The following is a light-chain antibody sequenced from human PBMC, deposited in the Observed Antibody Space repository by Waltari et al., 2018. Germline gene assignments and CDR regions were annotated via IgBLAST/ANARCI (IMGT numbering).Light chain of an antibody. V-gene: IGKV1-8*01. CDR3: QQYYSYPDT. CDR1: QGISSY. J-gene: IGKJ4*01. CDR2: AAS. Sequence: AIRMTQSPSSFSASTGDRVTITCRARQGISSYLAWYQQKPGKAPKLLIDAASTLQSGVPSRFSGSGSGTDFTLTISSLQSEDFATYYCQQYYSYPDTFGGGTKVEIK.